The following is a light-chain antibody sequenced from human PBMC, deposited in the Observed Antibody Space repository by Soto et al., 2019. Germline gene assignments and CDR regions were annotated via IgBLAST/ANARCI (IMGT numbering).Light chain of an antibody. Sequence: DIQMTQSPSSLSASVGDRVTITCQASHDISNYLNWYQHKPGKAPKLLIYGASNLETGVPSRFSGSGSGTDFTFTINSLQPDYIATYYCQYCDYLPLFGRGTTVDLK. CDR2: GAS. V-gene: IGKV1-33*01. CDR1: HDISNY. CDR3: QYCDYLPL. J-gene: IGKJ3*01.